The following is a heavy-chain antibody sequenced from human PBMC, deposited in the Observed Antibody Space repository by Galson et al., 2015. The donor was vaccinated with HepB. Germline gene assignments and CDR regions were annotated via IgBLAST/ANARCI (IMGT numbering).Heavy chain of an antibody. CDR2: IYYSGSA. D-gene: IGHD1-26*01. J-gene: IGHJ3*02. CDR1: GGSITTYS. Sequence: SETLSLTCTVSGGSITTYSWSWIRQPPGKGLEWIGYIYYSGSANYNPSLESRLTISLDMSKNQLSLKLSSVTAADTAVYYCARGFVQVGGDSFDIWGQGTMVSVSS. V-gene: IGHV4-59*01. CDR3: ARGFVQVGGDSFDI.